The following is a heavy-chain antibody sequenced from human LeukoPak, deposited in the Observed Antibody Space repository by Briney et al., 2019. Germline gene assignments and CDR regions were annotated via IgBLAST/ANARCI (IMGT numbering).Heavy chain of an antibody. V-gene: IGHV4-39*01. Sequence: SETLSLTCTVSGGSISSSSYYWGWIRQPPGKGLEWIVSIYYSGSTYYNPSLKSRVTISVDTSKNQFSLRLSSVTAADTAVYYCARHRLVGANNKNFDYWGQGTLVTVSS. CDR3: ARHRLVGANNKNFDY. CDR1: GGSISSSSYY. D-gene: IGHD1-26*01. J-gene: IGHJ4*02. CDR2: IYYSGST.